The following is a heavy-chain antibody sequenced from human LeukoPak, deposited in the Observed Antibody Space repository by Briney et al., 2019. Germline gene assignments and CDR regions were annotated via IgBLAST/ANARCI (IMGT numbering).Heavy chain of an antibody. CDR2: IYYSGST. J-gene: IGHJ4*02. CDR3: ARLGSSTSSFDY. CDR1: GGSISSSSYY. V-gene: IGHV4-39*01. Sequence: SETLSLTCTVSGGSISSSSYYWGWIRQPPGRGLEWIGSIYYSGSTYYNPSLKSRVTIFVDTSKNQFSLKLSSVTAADTAVYYCARLGSSTSSFDYWGQGTLVTVSS. D-gene: IGHD2-2*01.